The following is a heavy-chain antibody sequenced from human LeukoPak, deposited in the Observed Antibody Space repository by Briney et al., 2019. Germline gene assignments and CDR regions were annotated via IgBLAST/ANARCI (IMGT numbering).Heavy chain of an antibody. CDR2: ISSSSSYI. J-gene: IGHJ4*02. D-gene: IGHD3-10*01. CDR1: GFTFSSYS. CDR3: ATHPFSWFGESEFDY. Sequence: PGGSLRLSCAASGFTFSSYSMNWVRQAPGKGLEWVSSISSSSSYIYYADSVKGRFTISRDNAKNSLYLQMNSLRAEDTAVYYCATHPFSWFGESEFDYWGQGTLVTVSS. V-gene: IGHV3-21*01.